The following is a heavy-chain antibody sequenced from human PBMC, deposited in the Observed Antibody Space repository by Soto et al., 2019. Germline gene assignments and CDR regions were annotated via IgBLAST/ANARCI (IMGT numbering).Heavy chain of an antibody. CDR3: PIVGCGGYCRP. Sequence: QVQLVQSGAEVKKPGSSVKVSCKASGGTFSSYTISWVRQAPGQGLEWMGRIIPILGIANYAQKFQGRVTITADKSTSTAYMALSSLRSRNMPLYYCPIVGCGGYCRPWGQGTLVTVSS. J-gene: IGHJ5*02. V-gene: IGHV1-69*02. D-gene: IGHD2-21*02. CDR2: IIPILGIA. CDR1: GGTFSSYT.